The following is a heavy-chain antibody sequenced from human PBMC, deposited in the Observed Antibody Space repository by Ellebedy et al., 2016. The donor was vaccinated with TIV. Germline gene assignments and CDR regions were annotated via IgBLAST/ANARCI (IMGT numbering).Heavy chain of an antibody. CDR2: IYNTGST. Sequence: SGTLSLTCTVSGDSINSPVYYWGWIRQPPGKGLEWIGTIYNTGSTYYNPSLKSRVTISVDTSKNQFSLKVNSVTAADTAVFYCARHALVFDIEPYKWFAPWGQGTRVTVSS. CDR3: ARHALVFDIEPYKWFAP. V-gene: IGHV4-39*01. J-gene: IGHJ5*02. D-gene: IGHD2-21*01. CDR1: GDSINSPVYY.